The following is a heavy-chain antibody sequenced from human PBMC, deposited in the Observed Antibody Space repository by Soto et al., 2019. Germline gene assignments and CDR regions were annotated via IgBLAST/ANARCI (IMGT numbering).Heavy chain of an antibody. V-gene: IGHV1-69*13. D-gene: IGHD1-26*01. Sequence: GASVKVSCKTSGGTFSSYAISWVRQAPGQGLEWMGGIIPIFGTANYAQKFQGRVTITADESTSTAYMELSSLRSEDTAVYYCANTWTDTTSGGSYLHAFDLWGQGTMVTVSS. CDR2: IIPIFGTA. CDR1: GGTFSSYA. J-gene: IGHJ3*01. CDR3: ANTWTDTTSGGSYLHAFDL.